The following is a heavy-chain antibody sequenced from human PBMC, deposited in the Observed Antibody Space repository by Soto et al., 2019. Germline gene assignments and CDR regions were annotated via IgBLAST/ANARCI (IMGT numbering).Heavy chain of an antibody. J-gene: IGHJ4*02. Sequence: EVQLLESGGGLVQPGGSLRLSCAESGFNFSSYAMRWVRQAPGQGLVWVSAISGSGGSTYYAVSVKGRFTISRDNSTNTLYLQMNSLSAEDTAVYYCAKEGEHSSGWANFDYWGQGTLVTVSS. V-gene: IGHV3-23*01. CDR3: AKEGEHSSGWANFDY. D-gene: IGHD6-19*01. CDR2: ISGSGGST. CDR1: GFNFSSYA.